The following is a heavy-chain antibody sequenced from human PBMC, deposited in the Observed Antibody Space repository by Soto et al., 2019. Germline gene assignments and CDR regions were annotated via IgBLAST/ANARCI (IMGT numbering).Heavy chain of an antibody. J-gene: IGHJ4*02. CDR1: GFSLSTSGMC. Sequence: GSGPTLVNPTQTLTLTCTFSGFSLSTSGMCVSWIRQPPGKALEWLARIDWDDDKYYSTSLKTRLTISKDTSKNQVVLTMTNMDPVDTATYYCARILEDGYSSGGYDYWGQGTLVTVSS. CDR2: IDWDDDK. CDR3: ARILEDGYSSGGYDY. D-gene: IGHD6-19*01. V-gene: IGHV2-70*11.